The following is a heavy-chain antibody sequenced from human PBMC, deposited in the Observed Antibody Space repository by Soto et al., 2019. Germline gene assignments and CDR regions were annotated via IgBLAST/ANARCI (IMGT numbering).Heavy chain of an antibody. CDR2: ISPYTGNT. D-gene: IGHD3-16*01. CDR3: VMVDNYVTPTPQDV. V-gene: IGHV1-18*01. Sequence: ASVKVSCKASGYIFVNYGIAWVRQAPGQGLEWMGWISPYTGNTHSATKIQGRLTMATDTSTSTAYMDLGSLTSDDTAVYYCVMVDNYVTPTPQDVWGQGTTVTVSS. J-gene: IGHJ6*02. CDR1: GYIFVNYG.